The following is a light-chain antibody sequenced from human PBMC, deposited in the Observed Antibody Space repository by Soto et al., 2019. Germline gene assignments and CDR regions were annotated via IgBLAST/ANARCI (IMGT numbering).Light chain of an antibody. J-gene: IGKJ3*01. Sequence: EIVLTQSPATLSLSPGERATLSCRASQTVSNYLAWYQQKPGQAPRLLIYGASNRATGVPARFSGSGSGTDFTLSITSLDPEDFAVYYCQQRSKWTPIFTFGPGTKVDFK. V-gene: IGKV3-11*01. CDR1: QTVSNY. CDR3: QQRSKWTPIFT. CDR2: GAS.